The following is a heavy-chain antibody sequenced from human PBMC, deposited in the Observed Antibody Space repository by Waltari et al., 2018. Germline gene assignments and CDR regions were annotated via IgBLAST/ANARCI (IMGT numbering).Heavy chain of an antibody. Sequence: QLQLQESGPGLVKTSETLSLPCTVSGGSISSSSSYWGWIRQPPGKGLEWIGSIYYSGSTYYNPSLKSRVTISVDTSKNQFSLKLSSVTAADTAVYYCARRRGATGSYYFDYWGQGTLVTVSS. J-gene: IGHJ4*02. V-gene: IGHV4-39*01. CDR2: IYYSGST. D-gene: IGHD1-26*01. CDR1: GGSISSSSSY. CDR3: ARRRGATGSYYFDY.